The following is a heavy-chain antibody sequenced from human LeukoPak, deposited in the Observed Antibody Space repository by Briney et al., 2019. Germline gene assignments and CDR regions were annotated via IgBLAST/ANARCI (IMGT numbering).Heavy chain of an antibody. CDR2: IYYSGST. J-gene: IGHJ4*02. V-gene: IGHV4-59*01. Sequence: SETLSLTCTVSGGSFSSYYWSWIRQPPGKGLVWIGYIYYSGSTNNNPSLKRRVTISVDTSKHQFSLKLSSVTAADTAVYYCARSVRGVIAYYFDYWGQGTRVTVSS. D-gene: IGHD3-10*01. CDR1: GGSFSSYY. CDR3: ARSVRGVIAYYFDY.